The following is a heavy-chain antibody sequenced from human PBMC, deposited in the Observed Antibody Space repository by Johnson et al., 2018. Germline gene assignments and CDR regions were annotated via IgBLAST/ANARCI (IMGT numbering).Heavy chain of an antibody. V-gene: IGHV3-13*01. Sequence: VQLVESGGGLVQPGGSLRLSCAASGFTFSNYDMHWVRQVPGKGLEWVSGIGSRGDTSYAVSVKGRFSISRENVKSSLYLQMNSLKTEDTAVYYCVGASGITYPYFQHWGQGTLVTVSS. J-gene: IGHJ1*01. CDR1: GFTFSNYD. CDR2: IGSRGDT. CDR3: VGASGITYPYFQH. D-gene: IGHD4/OR15-4a*01.